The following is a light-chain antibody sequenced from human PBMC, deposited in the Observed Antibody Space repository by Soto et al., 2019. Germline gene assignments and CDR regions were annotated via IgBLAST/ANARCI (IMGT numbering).Light chain of an antibody. CDR3: LQDYNYPRT. CDR2: AAS. J-gene: IGKJ1*01. Sequence: AIQMPQSPSSLSASVGDRVTITCRASQGIRNDLGWYQQKPGKAPKLLINAASSLQSGVPSRFSGSGSGTDFTLTISSLQPEDFATYYCLQDYNYPRTFGQGTKVEIK. V-gene: IGKV1-6*02. CDR1: QGIRND.